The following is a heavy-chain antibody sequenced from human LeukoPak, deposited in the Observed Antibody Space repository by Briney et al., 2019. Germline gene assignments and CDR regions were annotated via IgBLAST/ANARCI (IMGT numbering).Heavy chain of an antibody. CDR3: AKARDFWSGYEELIDY. CDR2: FSIGGATT. Sequence: GGSLRLSCAASGFIFRNYAMSWVRQAPGKGLEWVSLFSIGGATTYYADSVKGRFTISRDNSKNTLYLQMNSLRAEDTAVYYCAKARDFWSGYEELIDYWGQGTLVTVSS. J-gene: IGHJ4*02. CDR1: GFIFRNYA. V-gene: IGHV3-23*01. D-gene: IGHD3-3*01.